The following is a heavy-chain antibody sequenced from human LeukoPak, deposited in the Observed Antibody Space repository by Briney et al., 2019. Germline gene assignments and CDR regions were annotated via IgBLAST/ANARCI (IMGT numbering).Heavy chain of an antibody. CDR3: VRDFRSADY. CDR2: ICPDGTVT. V-gene: IGHV3-74*01. Sequence: GGSLRLSCAASGFGFSTYCMHWVRPAPRKGPMWVSRICPDGTVTNYADSVKARFSISRDNARNTVYLQMNSLRAEDTAVYYCVRDFRSADYWGQGTLVTVSS. CDR1: GFGFSTYC. J-gene: IGHJ4*02.